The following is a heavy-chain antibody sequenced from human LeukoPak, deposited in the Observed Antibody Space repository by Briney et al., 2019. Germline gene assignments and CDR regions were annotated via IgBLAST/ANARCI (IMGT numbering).Heavy chain of an antibody. CDR3: ATSDTNGITMIVVPMGY. J-gene: IGHJ4*02. CDR1: GFTFSSYA. Sequence: GGSLRLSCAASGFTFSSYAMTWVRQAPGKGLEWVSGISGSGGSTYYADSVKGRSTISRDNSKNTLYLQMNSLRSEDTAVYYCATSDTNGITMIVVPMGYWGQGTLVTVSS. V-gene: IGHV3-23*01. D-gene: IGHD3-22*01. CDR2: ISGSGGST.